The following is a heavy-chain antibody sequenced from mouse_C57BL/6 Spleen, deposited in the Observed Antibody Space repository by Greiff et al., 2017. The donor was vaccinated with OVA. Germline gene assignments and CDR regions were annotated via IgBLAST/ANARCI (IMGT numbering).Heavy chain of an antibody. CDR3: ASYGNYGGFAY. J-gene: IGHJ3*01. CDR1: GFTFSSYT. V-gene: IGHV5-9*01. Sequence: EVQLVESGGGLVKPGGSLKLSCAASGFTFSSYTMSWVRQTPEKRLEWVATISGGGGNTYYPDSVKGRFTISRDNAKNTLYLQMSSLRSEDTALYYCASYGNYGGFAYWGQGTLVTVSA. D-gene: IGHD2-1*01. CDR2: ISGGGGNT.